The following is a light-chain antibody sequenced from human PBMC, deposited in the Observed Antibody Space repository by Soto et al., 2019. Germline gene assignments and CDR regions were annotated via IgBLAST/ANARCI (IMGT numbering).Light chain of an antibody. Sequence: QSVLTQPASVSGSPGQSITISCTGTSSDVAAYNYVSWYQQHPGKAPKLMIYDVSNRPSGVSNRFSGSKSGNTASLTISGLQAEDEADYYCASYMSSSTPVVFGGGTKVTVL. CDR3: ASYMSSSTPVV. CDR1: SSDVAAYNY. J-gene: IGLJ2*01. CDR2: DVS. V-gene: IGLV2-14*01.